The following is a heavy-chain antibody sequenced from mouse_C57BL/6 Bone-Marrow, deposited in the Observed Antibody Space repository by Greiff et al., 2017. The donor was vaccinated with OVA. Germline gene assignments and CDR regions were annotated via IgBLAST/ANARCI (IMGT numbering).Heavy chain of an antibody. V-gene: IGHV10-3*01. CDR3: VRNYDYDGYWYFDV. CDR1: GFTFNTYA. CDR2: IRSKSSNYAT. D-gene: IGHD2-4*01. Sequence: EVMLVESGGGLVQPKGSLKLSCAASGFTFNTYAMHWVRQAPGKGLEWVARIRSKSSNYATYYADAVKDRLTITRDDAKSMLYLQMNNLKTEDTAMYYCVRNYDYDGYWYFDVWGTGTTVTVSS. J-gene: IGHJ1*03.